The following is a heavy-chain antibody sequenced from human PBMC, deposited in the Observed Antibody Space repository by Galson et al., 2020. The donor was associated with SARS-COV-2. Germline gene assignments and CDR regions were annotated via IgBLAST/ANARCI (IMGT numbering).Heavy chain of an antibody. CDR1: GFTFSSYG. J-gene: IGHJ6*02. CDR3: ARDAGYYDILRGGMDV. D-gene: IGHD3-9*01. CDR2: IWYDGSNK. V-gene: IGHV3-33*01. Sequence: GESLKISCAASGFTFSSYGMHWVRQAPGKGLEWVAVIWYDGSNKYYADSVKGRFTISRDNSKNTLYLQMNNLRAEDTAVYYCARDAGYYDILRGGMDVWGQGTTVTVSS.